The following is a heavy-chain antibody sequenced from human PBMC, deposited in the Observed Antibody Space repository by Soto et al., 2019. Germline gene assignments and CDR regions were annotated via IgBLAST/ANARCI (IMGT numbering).Heavy chain of an antibody. J-gene: IGHJ4*02. CDR2: IYWDDDK. CDR3: AHRALYSGSYWDGCYFDY. CDR1: GFSLYTSGVG. Sequence: QIALEESGPTRVKPTQTLAVTCTFSGFSLYTSGVGVGWIRQPPGKALECLAVIYWDDDKRYSPSLKSRITLTNDTSKDQVLLTMPNMDPVDTATYYCAHRALYSGSYWDGCYFDYRGKGTLVTVSS. V-gene: IGHV2-5*02. D-gene: IGHD1-26*01.